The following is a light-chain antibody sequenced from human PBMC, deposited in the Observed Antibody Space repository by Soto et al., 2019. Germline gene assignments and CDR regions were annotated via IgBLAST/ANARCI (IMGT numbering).Light chain of an antibody. CDR1: QSISSW. J-gene: IGKJ1*01. Sequence: DIQMTQSPSTLSASVGDRVTITCRASQSISSWLAWYQQKPGKAPKLLIYKASSLESGVPSRFSGSGSGTEFTLTISSLQPDDFATYYCQQYNSYPWTFGQVTXV. CDR3: QQYNSYPWT. V-gene: IGKV1-5*03. CDR2: KAS.